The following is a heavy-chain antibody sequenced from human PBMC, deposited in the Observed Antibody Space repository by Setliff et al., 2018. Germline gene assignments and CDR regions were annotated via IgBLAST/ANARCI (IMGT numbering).Heavy chain of an antibody. D-gene: IGHD3-10*01. V-gene: IGHV4-61*01. CDR2: MYYTGST. CDR1: GGSISSDSDY. Sequence: SETLSLTCTVSGGSISSDSDYWSWIRQPPGKGLEWIGSMYYTGSTNYNPSLKSRVTISVDTSKKQFSLRLNSVTAADTAVYYCARQGTAIRWFDPWGQGTLVTVS. J-gene: IGHJ5*02. CDR3: ARQGTAIRWFDP.